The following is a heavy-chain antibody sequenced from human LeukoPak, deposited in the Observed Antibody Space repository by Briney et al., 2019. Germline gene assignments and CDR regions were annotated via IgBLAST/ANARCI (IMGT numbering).Heavy chain of an antibody. CDR2: IKQDGSEK. CDR1: GSTFSSYW. V-gene: IGHV3-7*01. J-gene: IGHJ6*03. CDR3: ARDPDYMDV. Sequence: AGGSLRLSCAASGSTFSSYWMSWVRQAPGKGLEWVANIKQDGSEKYYVDSVKGRFTISRDNAKNSLYLQMNSLRAEDTAVYYCARDPDYMDVWGKGTTVTVSS.